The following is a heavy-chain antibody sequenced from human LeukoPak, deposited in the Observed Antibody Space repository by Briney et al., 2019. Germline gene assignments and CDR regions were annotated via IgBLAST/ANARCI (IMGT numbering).Heavy chain of an antibody. D-gene: IGHD2-21*01. CDR1: GGTFSSYA. J-gene: IGHJ6*03. CDR2: IIPIFGTA. Sequence: SVKVSCKASGGTFSSYAISWVRQAPGQGLEWMGGIIPIFGTANYAQKFQGRVTITADKSTSTAYMELSSLRSEDTAVYYCASSSVETRDYYYMDVWGKGTTVTVSS. CDR3: ASSSVETRDYYYMDV. V-gene: IGHV1-69*06.